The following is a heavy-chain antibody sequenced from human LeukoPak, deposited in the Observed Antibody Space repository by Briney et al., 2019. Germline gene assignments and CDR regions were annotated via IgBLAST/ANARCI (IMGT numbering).Heavy chain of an antibody. J-gene: IGHJ4*02. Sequence: GGSPRLSCAASGFTFSDYGMHWVRQAPGKGLEWVAFIRYDGSNEYYVDSVKGRFTVSRDNSKNTLYLQMNSLRAEDTAVYYCTKSFWSGYTYYSDYCGQGTLVTVSS. CDR1: GFTFSDYG. CDR2: IRYDGSNE. D-gene: IGHD3-3*01. CDR3: TKSFWSGYTYYSDY. V-gene: IGHV3-30*02.